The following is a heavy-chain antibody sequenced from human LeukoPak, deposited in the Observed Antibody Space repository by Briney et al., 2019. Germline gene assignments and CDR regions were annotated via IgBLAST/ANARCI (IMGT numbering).Heavy chain of an antibody. D-gene: IGHD2-15*01. CDR1: GGSISSGSYY. Sequence: SQTLSLTCTVSGGSISSGSYYWSWIRQPAGKGLEWIGRIYTSGSTNYNPSLKSRVTISVDTSKNQFSLKLSSVTAADTAVYYCARGVVAATPKGDWYDPWGQGTLVTVSS. J-gene: IGHJ5*02. CDR2: IYTSGST. CDR3: ARGVVAATPKGDWYDP. V-gene: IGHV4-61*02.